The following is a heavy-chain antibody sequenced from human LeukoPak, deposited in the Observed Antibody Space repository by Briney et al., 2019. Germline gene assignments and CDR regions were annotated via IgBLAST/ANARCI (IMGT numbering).Heavy chain of an antibody. CDR3: ARMRGKYSSSWDGDDAFDI. CDR2: FDPEDGET. D-gene: IGHD6-13*01. J-gene: IGHJ3*02. Sequence: ASVKVSCKVSGYTLTELSMHWVRQAPGKGLEWMGGFDPEDGETIYAQKFQGRVTMTEDTSTDTAYMELSSLRSEDTAVYYCARMRGKYSSSWDGDDAFDIWGQGTMVTVSS. CDR1: GYTLTELS. V-gene: IGHV1-24*01.